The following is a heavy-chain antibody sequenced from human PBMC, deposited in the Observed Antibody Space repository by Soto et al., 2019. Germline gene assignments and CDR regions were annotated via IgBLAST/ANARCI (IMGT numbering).Heavy chain of an antibody. CDR2: IYSGGST. V-gene: IGHV3-53*01. D-gene: IGHD2-2*01. CDR3: ASHILKDIVVVPARYYYGMDV. Sequence: PGVSLRLSCAASGFTVSSNYMSWVRQAPGKGLEWVSVIYSGGSTYYADSVKGRFTISRDNSKNTLYLQMNSLRAEDTAVYYCASHILKDIVVVPARYYYGMDVWGQGTTVTVSS. J-gene: IGHJ6*02. CDR1: GFTVSSNY.